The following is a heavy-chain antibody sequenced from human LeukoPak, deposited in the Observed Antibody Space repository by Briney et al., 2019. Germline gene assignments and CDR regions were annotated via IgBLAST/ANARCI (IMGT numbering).Heavy chain of an antibody. D-gene: IGHD3-16*02. Sequence: PSETLSLTCTVSGGSISSYYWSWIRQPPGKRLEWIGYIYYSGSTNYNPSLKSRVTISVDTSKNQFSLKLSSVTAADTAVYYCARVGPYEVLYDYVWGSYRSQFDYWGQGTLVTVSS. CDR3: ARVGPYEVLYDYVWGSYRSQFDY. J-gene: IGHJ4*02. CDR1: GGSISSYY. CDR2: IYYSGST. V-gene: IGHV4-59*12.